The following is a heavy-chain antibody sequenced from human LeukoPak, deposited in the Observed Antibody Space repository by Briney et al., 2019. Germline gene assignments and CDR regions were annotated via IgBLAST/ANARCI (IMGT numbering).Heavy chain of an antibody. D-gene: IGHD4-17*01. V-gene: IGHV1-2*02. CDR1: GCTLTDYY. Sequence: GATVKVSCKASGCTLTDYYMHWVRQAPGQGLEWMGWISPKNGGTDYAQKFQGRVTMTRDTSVNTAYMELTSLRSDDTAVYFCARRTTVTSGFGYWGQGTLVTVSS. CDR3: ARRTTVTSGFGY. CDR2: ISPKNGGT. J-gene: IGHJ4*02.